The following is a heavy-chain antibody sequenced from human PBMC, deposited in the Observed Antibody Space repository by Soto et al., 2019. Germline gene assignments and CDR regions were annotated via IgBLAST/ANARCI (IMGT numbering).Heavy chain of an antibody. V-gene: IGHV1-46*01. CDR3: ARRGFGY. CDR2: INPSNGRT. J-gene: IGHJ4*02. Sequence: QVQLVQSGAEVKKPGASVKVSCKSSEYAFSSNYIHWVRQASGQGLEWLGVINPSNGRTTYAQNIQDRGTMTRDTSTSTDSLEMRSLSSYDTAVSYCARRGFGYWGQGTPVTVSS. CDR1: EYAFSSNY.